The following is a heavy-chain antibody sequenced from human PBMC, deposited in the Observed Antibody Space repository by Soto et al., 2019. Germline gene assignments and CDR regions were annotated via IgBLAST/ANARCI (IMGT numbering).Heavy chain of an antibody. D-gene: IGHD1-26*01. CDR3: ARSGSYVNGFDS. J-gene: IGHJ4*02. CDR1: GFSVSNHF. CDR2: IYSGGST. V-gene: IGHV3-53*01. Sequence: VQLVESGGRLIRPGGSLRLSCSASGFSVSNHFMNWVRQAPGKGLEWVSVIYSGGSTYYTDSVKGRFTISRDISKNTVYLQMNSLRAEDTAVYYCARSGSYVNGFDSWGQGTLVTVSS.